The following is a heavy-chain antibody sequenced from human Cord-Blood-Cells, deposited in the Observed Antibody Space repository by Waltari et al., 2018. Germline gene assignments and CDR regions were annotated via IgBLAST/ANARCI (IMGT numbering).Heavy chain of an antibody. CDR1: GGSFSGYY. J-gene: IGHJ4*02. Sequence: QVQLQQWGAGLLKPSETLSLTCAVYGGSFSGYYWSWIRQPPGKGLEWIGEINHSGSTNYNPSLKGRVTISVDTSKNQFSLKLSSVTAADTAVYYCARDSYCGGDCYDYWGQGTLVTVSS. V-gene: IGHV4-34*01. D-gene: IGHD2-21*01. CDR2: INHSGST. CDR3: ARDSYCGGDCYDY.